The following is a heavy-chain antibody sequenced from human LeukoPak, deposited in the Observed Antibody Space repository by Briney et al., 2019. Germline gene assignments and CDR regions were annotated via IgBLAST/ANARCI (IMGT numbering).Heavy chain of an antibody. Sequence: SQTLSLTCTVSGDSVTSGYYYWNWIRQSPGKGLEWIASIYKSGSTFYKPSLRSRLTISLDTSKNQFSLRVTSVTAADTAVYYCTSWWYPRDYSYGIDVWGKGTTVTVSS. CDR3: TSWWYPRDYSYGIDV. D-gene: IGHD2-15*01. V-gene: IGHV4-30-4*01. J-gene: IGHJ6*04. CDR2: IYKSGST. CDR1: GDSVTSGYYY.